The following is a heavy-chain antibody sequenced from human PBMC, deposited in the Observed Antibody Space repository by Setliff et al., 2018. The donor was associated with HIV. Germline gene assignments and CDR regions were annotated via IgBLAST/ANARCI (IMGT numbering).Heavy chain of an antibody. J-gene: IGHJ5*02. CDR2: VNWNGDNT. Sequence: GGSLRLSCAASGFTLSTYTMNWVRQAPGKGLEWISGVNWNGDNTAYADSVKGRFTISRDNSYNSLYLHMNYLSVEDTALYYCARELYGSGDLWGQGTLVTVSS. V-gene: IGHV3-20*04. CDR1: GFTLSTYT. D-gene: IGHD3-10*01. CDR3: ARELYGSGDL.